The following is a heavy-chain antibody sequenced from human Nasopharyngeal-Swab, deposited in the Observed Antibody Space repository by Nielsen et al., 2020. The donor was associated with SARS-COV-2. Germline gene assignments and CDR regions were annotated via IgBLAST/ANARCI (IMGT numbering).Heavy chain of an antibody. Sequence: SETLSLTCTVSGGSISSGSYYWSWIRPPAGTGLEWIGRIYNRGSTNYNPSLKSRVTISVDTSKNQFSLKLSSVTAADTAVYYCARGELLNSYYYYYMDVWGKGTTVTVSS. V-gene: IGHV4-61*02. J-gene: IGHJ6*03. CDR1: GGSISSGSYY. CDR3: ARGELLNSYYYYYMDV. CDR2: IYNRGST. D-gene: IGHD1-26*01.